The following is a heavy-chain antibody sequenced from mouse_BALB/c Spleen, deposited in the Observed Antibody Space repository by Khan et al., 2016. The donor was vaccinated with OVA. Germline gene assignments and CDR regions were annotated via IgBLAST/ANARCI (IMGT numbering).Heavy chain of an antibody. D-gene: IGHD1-1*01. Sequence: EVQRVESGGGLVQPGGSRKLSCAASGFTFSSFGMHWVRQAPEKGLEWVAYISSDRTTIYYADTVKGRFTLSRDNPKNTLFLQMTSLRSEDTAMYFCTRSYYGSSSFYFDYWGHGTTLTVSS. CDR3: TRSYYGSSSFYFDY. V-gene: IGHV5-17*02. CDR2: ISSDRTTI. J-gene: IGHJ2*01. CDR1: GFTFSSFG.